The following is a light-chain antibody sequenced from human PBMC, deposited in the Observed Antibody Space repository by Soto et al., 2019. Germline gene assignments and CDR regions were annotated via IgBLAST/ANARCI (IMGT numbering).Light chain of an antibody. CDR3: QQYGSSPLFT. J-gene: IGKJ3*01. CDR1: QSVSSSY. CDR2: GAF. V-gene: IGKV3-20*01. Sequence: EIVLTQSPGTLSLSPGERATLSCRASQSVSSSYLAWYQQKPGQAPRLLIYGAFSRATGIPDRFSGNGSGTGFTLPIRRLEPEVFAVYYCQQYGSSPLFTFGPGTKVDIK.